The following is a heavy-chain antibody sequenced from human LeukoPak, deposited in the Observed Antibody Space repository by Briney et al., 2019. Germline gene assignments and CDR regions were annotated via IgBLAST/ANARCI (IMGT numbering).Heavy chain of an antibody. J-gene: IGHJ6*02. V-gene: IGHV7-4-1*02. CDR1: GYTLTNYA. CDR2: IKTDSGNP. Sequence: ASVKVSCKASGYTLTNYAIDWVRQAPAQGLEWVGWIKTDSGNPTYAQGFTGRFVFSLDTSVNTAYLQINSLQSEDTAIYYCARDNYYYAMDVWGQGTTVTVSS. CDR3: ARDNYYYAMDV.